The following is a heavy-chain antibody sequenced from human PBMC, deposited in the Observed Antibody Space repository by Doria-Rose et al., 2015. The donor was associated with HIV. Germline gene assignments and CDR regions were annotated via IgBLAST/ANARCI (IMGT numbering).Heavy chain of an antibody. CDR2: ISSSSEYI. V-gene: IGHV3-21*03. CDR1: YS. D-gene: IGHD3-22*01. Sequence: YSMNWVRQAPGQGLEWVSSISSSSEYIYYVDSVQGRFTISRDNAKNSVYLQMNSLRTEDTAVYYCARDHYDSGGYYRDWGQGTLVTVSS. J-gene: IGHJ4*02. CDR3: ARDHYDSGGYYRD.